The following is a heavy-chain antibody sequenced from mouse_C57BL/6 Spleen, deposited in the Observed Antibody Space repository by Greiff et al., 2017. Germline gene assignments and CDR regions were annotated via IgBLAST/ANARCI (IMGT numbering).Heavy chain of an antibody. CDR2: INPNNGGT. CDR3: ARRAAQATLTWFAY. Sequence: VQLQQSGPELVKPGASVKIPCKASGYTFTDYNMDWVKQSHGKSLEWIGDINPNNGGTIYNQKFKGKATLTVDKSSSTAYMELRSLTSEDTAVYYCARRAAQATLTWFAYWGQGTLVTVSA. CDR1: GYTFTDYN. J-gene: IGHJ3*01. D-gene: IGHD3-2*02. V-gene: IGHV1-18*01.